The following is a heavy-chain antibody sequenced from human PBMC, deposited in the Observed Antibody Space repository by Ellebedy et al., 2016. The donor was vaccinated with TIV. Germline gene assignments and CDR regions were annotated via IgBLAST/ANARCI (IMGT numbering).Heavy chain of an antibody. Sequence: GESLKISXKGSGYSFTSYWIGWVRQMPGKGLEWMGIIYPGDSDTRYSPSFQGQVTISADKSISTAYLQWSSLKASDTAMYYCARHGMTTVTPFDYWGQGTLVTVSS. CDR1: GYSFTSYW. D-gene: IGHD4-17*01. V-gene: IGHV5-51*01. J-gene: IGHJ4*02. CDR2: IYPGDSDT. CDR3: ARHGMTTVTPFDY.